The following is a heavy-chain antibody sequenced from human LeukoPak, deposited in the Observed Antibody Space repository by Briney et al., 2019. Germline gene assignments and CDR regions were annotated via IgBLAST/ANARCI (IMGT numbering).Heavy chain of an antibody. V-gene: IGHV3-23*01. CDR1: GFTFNTYT. J-gene: IGHJ4*02. CDR2: IGGSGDT. CDR3: TKDSSVPFGITD. D-gene: IGHD5/OR15-5a*01. Sequence: GGSLRLSCAASGFTFNTYTMSWVRQAPGKGLEWVSAIGGSGDTYYADSVKGRFTISRDNSKSTLSLQMNSLRAEDTAVYYCTKDSSVPFGITDWGQGTLVTVSS.